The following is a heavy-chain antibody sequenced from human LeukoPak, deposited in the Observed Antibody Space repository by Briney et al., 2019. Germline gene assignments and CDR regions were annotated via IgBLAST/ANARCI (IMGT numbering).Heavy chain of an antibody. V-gene: IGHV3-23*01. CDR1: GFTFSSYG. D-gene: IGHD3-10*01. J-gene: IGHJ4*02. CDR2: ISGSGGST. Sequence: HTGGSLRLSCAASGFTFSSYGMSWVRQAPGKGLEWVSAISGSGGSTYHADSVKGRFTISRDNSKNTLYLQMNSLRAEDTAVHYCAKDRRVRGVTQYYFDYWGQGTLVTVSS. CDR3: AKDRRVRGVTQYYFDY.